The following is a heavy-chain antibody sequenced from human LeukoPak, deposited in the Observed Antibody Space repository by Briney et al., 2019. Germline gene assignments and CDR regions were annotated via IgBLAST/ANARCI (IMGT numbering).Heavy chain of an antibody. Sequence: GGSLRLSCAASGFTFNVYSMNWVRQAPGKGLEWVSFISSSLDSSMYYADSAKGRFTISRDNAKNSLYLQMNSLRAEDTAVYYCARFLYDSSGYLNWFDPWGQGTLVTVSS. J-gene: IGHJ5*02. CDR2: ISSSLDSSM. V-gene: IGHV3-48*01. D-gene: IGHD3-22*01. CDR1: GFTFNVYS. CDR3: ARFLYDSSGYLNWFDP.